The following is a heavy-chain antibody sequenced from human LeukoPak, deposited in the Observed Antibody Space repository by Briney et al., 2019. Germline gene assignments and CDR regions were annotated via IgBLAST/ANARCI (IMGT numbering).Heavy chain of an antibody. CDR2: ISAYNGNT. D-gene: IGHD2-2*01. Sequence: ASVKVSCKASGYTFTNYGISWVRQAPGQGLEWMGWISAYNGNTNYAQKLQGRVTMTTDTSTSTAHMELRSLRSDDTAVYYCARDYCSSTSCYLDYWGQGTLVTVSS. CDR1: GYTFTNYG. V-gene: IGHV1-18*01. J-gene: IGHJ4*02. CDR3: ARDYCSSTSCYLDY.